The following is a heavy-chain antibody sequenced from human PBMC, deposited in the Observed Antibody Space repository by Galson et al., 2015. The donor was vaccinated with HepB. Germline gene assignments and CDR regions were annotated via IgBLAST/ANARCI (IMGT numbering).Heavy chain of an antibody. CDR1: GFTFSSYW. V-gene: IGHV3-7*04. D-gene: IGHD2-2*01. Sequence: SLRLSCAASGFTFSSYWMSWVRQAPGEGLEWVATIKQGGSEIYYVDSVKGRFTVSRDNAKNSLYLQMSRLRVEDTALYYCARAYVVPAAPIAEYFQHWGQGTLVTVSS. J-gene: IGHJ1*01. CDR3: ARAYVVPAAPIAEYFQH. CDR2: IKQGGSEI.